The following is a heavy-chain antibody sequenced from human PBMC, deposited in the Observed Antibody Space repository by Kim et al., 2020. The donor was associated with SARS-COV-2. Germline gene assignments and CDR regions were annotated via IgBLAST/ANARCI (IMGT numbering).Heavy chain of an antibody. J-gene: IGHJ4*01. D-gene: IGHD3-9*01. CDR1: GGSISSSSYY. CDR3: ASPPALRYFDWALDY. Sequence: SETLSLTCTVSGGSISSSSYYWGWIRQPPGKGLEWIGSFFNTGSTYYNPSLKSRVAISVDTSKNQFSLKLTSATAADTAVYYCASPPALRYFDWALDYWG. CDR2: FFNTGST. V-gene: IGHV4-39*07.